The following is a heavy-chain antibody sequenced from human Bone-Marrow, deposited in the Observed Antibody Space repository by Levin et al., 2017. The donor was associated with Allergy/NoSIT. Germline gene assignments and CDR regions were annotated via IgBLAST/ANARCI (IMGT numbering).Heavy chain of an antibody. J-gene: IGHJ5*02. D-gene: IGHD3-10*01. CDR2: IYYSGST. V-gene: IGHV4-39*07. Sequence: GSLRLSCTVSGGSISSSSYYWGWIRQPPGKGLEWIGSIYYSGSTYYNPSLKSRVTISVDTSKNQFSLKLSSVTAADTAVYYCARGQLLWFGAYWFDPWGQGTLVTVSS. CDR3: ARGQLLWFGAYWFDP. CDR1: GGSISSSSYY.